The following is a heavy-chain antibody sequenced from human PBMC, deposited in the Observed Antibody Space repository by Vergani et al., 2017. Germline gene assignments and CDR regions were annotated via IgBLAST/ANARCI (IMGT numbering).Heavy chain of an antibody. V-gene: IGHV4-59*02. CDR3: VRSLGVFDSTGYTFDY. CDR2: VSFRGDT. CDR1: GASVNSYY. D-gene: IGHD3-22*01. Sequence: QVKLQESGPGLVKPSETLSLTCTVSGASVNSYYWSWIRQPPGKGLEWMGYVSFRGDTLYDPSVKGRMTISLNTSSNQFSLYLTSVTAADTAVYYCVRSLGVFDSTGYTFDYLSQGTLVSVSS. J-gene: IGHJ4*02.